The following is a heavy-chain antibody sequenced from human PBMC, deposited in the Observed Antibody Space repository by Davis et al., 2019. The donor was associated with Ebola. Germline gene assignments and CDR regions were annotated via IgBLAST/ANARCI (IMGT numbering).Heavy chain of an antibody. CDR2: VSHSERER. CDR3: ARAGFADFLDY. CDR1: GFIFRNYA. J-gene: IGHJ4*02. V-gene: IGHV3-30*04. Sequence: GESLKISCAASGFIFRNYAMHWVRQAQGKGLEWVAGVSHSERERCYADSLKGRFTISRDNSENTLYLQMNSLTADDTSVYYCARAGFADFLDYWGQVTPVTLSS. D-gene: IGHD3-3*01.